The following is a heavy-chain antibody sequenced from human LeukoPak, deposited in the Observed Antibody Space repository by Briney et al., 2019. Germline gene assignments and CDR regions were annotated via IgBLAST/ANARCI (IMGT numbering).Heavy chain of an antibody. V-gene: IGHV3-30*18. D-gene: IGHD3-22*01. J-gene: IGHJ4*02. Sequence: PGRSLRLSCAASGFTFSSYGMHWVRQAPGKGLEWAAVISYDGSNKYYTDSVKGRFTISRDNSKNTLYLQMNSLRAEDTAVYYCAKDGRTYYYDSSGYFHDYWGQGTLVTVSS. CDR2: ISYDGSNK. CDR3: AKDGRTYYYDSSGYFHDY. CDR1: GFTFSSYG.